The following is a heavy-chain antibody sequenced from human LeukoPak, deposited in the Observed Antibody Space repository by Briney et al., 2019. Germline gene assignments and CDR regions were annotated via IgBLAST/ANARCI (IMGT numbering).Heavy chain of an antibody. CDR3: ARGSIAAAGTVGYYYGMDV. D-gene: IGHD6-13*01. J-gene: IGHJ6*02. V-gene: IGHV7-4-1*01. CDR2: INTNTGNP. Sequence: ASVKVSCKASGYTFTSYAMNWVRQAPGQGLEWMGWINTNTGNPTYAQGFTGRFVFSLDTSVSTAYLQICSLKAEDTAVYYCARGSIAAAGTVGYYYGMDVWGQGTTVTVSS. CDR1: GYTFTSYA.